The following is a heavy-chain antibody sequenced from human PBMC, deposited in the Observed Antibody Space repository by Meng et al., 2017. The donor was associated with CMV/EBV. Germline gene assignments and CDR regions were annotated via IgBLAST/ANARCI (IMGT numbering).Heavy chain of an antibody. CDR1: GWSFSGYY. CDR3: ARVVWRGPNKAYIAAAGRAPVPFDY. Sequence: QVQVHPWGTWLLMSSDTLPLSCAFYGWSFSGYYWSWLRQPPGKGLEWIGEINQSGSTNYTPSPKSRVTISVDTSKNQFSLKLSSVTAADAAVYYCARVVWRGPNKAYIAAAGRAPVPFDYWGQGTLVTVSS. V-gene: IGHV4-34*01. J-gene: IGHJ4*02. D-gene: IGHD6-13*01. CDR2: INQSGST.